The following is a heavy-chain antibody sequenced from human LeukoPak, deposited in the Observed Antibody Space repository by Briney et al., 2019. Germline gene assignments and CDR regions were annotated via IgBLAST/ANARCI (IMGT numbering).Heavy chain of an antibody. D-gene: IGHD2-2*01. J-gene: IGHJ4*02. CDR3: AREGKDIVVVPAAILTDLLDY. Sequence: GGSLRLSCAASGFTFSSYWMSWARQAPGKGLEWVANIKQDGSEKYYVDSVKGRFTISRDNAKNSLYLQMNSLRAEDTAVYYCAREGKDIVVVPAAILTDLLDYWGQGTLVTVSS. CDR2: IKQDGSEK. V-gene: IGHV3-7*01. CDR1: GFTFSSYW.